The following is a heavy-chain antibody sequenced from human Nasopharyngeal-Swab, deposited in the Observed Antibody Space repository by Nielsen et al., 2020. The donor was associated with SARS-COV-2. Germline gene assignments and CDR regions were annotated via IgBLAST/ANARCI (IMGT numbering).Heavy chain of an antibody. CDR2: ISSSGSTI. D-gene: IGHD3-10*01. V-gene: IGHV3-48*03. CDR3: ARAHSGSGSYYWFDP. J-gene: IGHJ5*02. CDR1: GFTFSSYE. Sequence: GGSLRLSCAASGFTFSSYEMNWVRQAPGKGLEWVSYISSSGSTIYYADSVKGRFTISRDNAKNLLYLQMNSLRAEDTAVYYCARAHSGSGSYYWFDPRGQGTPVTVSS.